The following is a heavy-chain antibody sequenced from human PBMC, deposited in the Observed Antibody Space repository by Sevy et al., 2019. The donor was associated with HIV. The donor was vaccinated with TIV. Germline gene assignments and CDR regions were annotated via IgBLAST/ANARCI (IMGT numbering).Heavy chain of an antibody. D-gene: IGHD3-3*01. Sequence: GGSLRLSCAASGFTFSSYAMHWVRQAPGKGLEWVAVILYDGSNKYDADSVKGRFNISRDNSKMTLYLQRNSLGAEDTAVYYCARDGGEYYDFWSGYYYYGMDVWGQGTTVTVSS. CDR1: GFTFSSYA. CDR3: ARDGGEYYDFWSGYYYYGMDV. CDR2: ILYDGSNK. J-gene: IGHJ6*02. V-gene: IGHV3-30*04.